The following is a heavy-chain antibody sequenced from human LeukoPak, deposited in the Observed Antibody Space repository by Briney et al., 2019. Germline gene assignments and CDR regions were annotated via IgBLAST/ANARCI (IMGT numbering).Heavy chain of an antibody. CDR3: ARDRRYSYVDY. V-gene: IGHV3-7*04. CDR2: IKEDGSEK. D-gene: IGHD5-18*01. Sequence: PGVSLRLSCVASAFAFSSNWMSWVRQAPGKGLEWVASIKEDGSEKYYVDSVKGRFTISRDNAKNSLYLQMNSLRAEDTAVYYCARDRRYSYVDYWGQGTLVTVSS. J-gene: IGHJ4*02. CDR1: AFAFSSNW.